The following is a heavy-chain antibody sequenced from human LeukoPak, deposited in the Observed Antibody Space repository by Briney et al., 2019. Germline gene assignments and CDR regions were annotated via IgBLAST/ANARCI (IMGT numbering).Heavy chain of an antibody. V-gene: IGHV3-21*01. J-gene: IGHJ4*02. Sequence: PGRSLRLSCAASGFTFSSYSMNSVRQAPGEWLEWVSSISSSSYIYYADSVKGRFTISRDNDKNSLYLQMNSLRAEDTAVYYCARKVVPAAIWYYFDYWGQGTLVTVSS. CDR1: GFTFSSYS. D-gene: IGHD2-2*01. CDR3: ARKVVPAAIWYYFDY. CDR2: ISSSSYI.